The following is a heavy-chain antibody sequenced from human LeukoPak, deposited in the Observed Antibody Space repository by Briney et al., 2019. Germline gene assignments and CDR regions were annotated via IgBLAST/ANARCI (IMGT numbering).Heavy chain of an antibody. V-gene: IGHV3-66*02. Sequence: PGGSLRLSCAASGFTVSSNYMSWVRQAPGKGLEWVSVIFSDGSTHYADSVKGRLIISRDNSKNTLYLQMNSLRPEDTTVYYCARDGGYNSFDYWGQGTLVTVSS. CDR2: IFSDGST. D-gene: IGHD5-24*01. J-gene: IGHJ4*02. CDR1: GFTVSSNY. CDR3: ARDGGYNSFDY.